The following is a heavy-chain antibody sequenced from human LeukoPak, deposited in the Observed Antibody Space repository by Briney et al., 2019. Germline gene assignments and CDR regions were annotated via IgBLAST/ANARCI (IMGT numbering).Heavy chain of an antibody. D-gene: IGHD3-10*01. CDR2: IIPIFGTA. J-gene: IGHJ6*02. CDR3: ARDPPRGPRYYYYDMDV. Sequence: ASVKVSCKASGGTFSSYAISWVRQAPGQGLEWMGGIIPIFGTANYAQKFQGRVTITADESTSTAYMELSSLRSEDTAVYYCARDPPRGPRYYYYDMDVWGQGATVTVSS. V-gene: IGHV1-69*13. CDR1: GGTFSSYA.